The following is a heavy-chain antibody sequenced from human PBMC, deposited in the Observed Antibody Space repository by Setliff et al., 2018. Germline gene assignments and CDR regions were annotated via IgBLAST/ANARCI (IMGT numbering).Heavy chain of an antibody. D-gene: IGHD3-22*01. CDR1: GYSFATYW. CDR3: ARYDSSGYHYYYGMDV. Sequence: GESLKISCKGFGYSFATYWIGWVRQMPGKGLEWMGIIYPGDSDTRYSPSFQGQVTISADKSISTAYLQWSSLKASDTAMYYCARYDSSGYHYYYGMDVWGQGTTVTVSS. J-gene: IGHJ6*02. V-gene: IGHV5-51*01. CDR2: IYPGDSDT.